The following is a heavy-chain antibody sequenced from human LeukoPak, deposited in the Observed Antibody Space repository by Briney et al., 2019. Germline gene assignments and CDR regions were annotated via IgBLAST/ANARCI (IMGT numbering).Heavy chain of an antibody. CDR2: INSAGDT. CDR3: ARSGAYYYMDV. J-gene: IGHJ6*03. D-gene: IGHD2-15*01. CDR1: GFTFNTYD. Sequence: GGSPRLSCAASGFTFNTYDMHWVRQSTGKGLEWVSVINSAGDTYYSDSVKGRFTISRENAKNSFDLQMNSLRAGDSAVYYCARSGAYYYMDVWGKGTTVTISS. V-gene: IGHV3-13*01.